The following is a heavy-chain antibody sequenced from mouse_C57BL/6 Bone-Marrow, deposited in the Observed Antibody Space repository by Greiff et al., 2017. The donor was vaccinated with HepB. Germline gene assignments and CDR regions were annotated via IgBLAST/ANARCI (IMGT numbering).Heavy chain of an antibody. Sequence: QVQLQQPGAELVKPGASVKLSCKASGYTFTSYWMHWVKQRPGRGLEWIGRIDPNSGGTKYNEKFKSKATLTVDKPSSTAYMQLSSLTSEDSAVYYWARGRLRRYYAMDYWGQGTSVTVSS. D-gene: IGHD2-4*01. CDR3: ARGRLRRYYAMDY. V-gene: IGHV1-72*01. CDR1: GYTFTSYW. J-gene: IGHJ4*01. CDR2: IDPNSGGT.